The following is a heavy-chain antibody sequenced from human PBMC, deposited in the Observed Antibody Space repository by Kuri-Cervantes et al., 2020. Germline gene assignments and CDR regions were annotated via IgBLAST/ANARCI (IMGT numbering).Heavy chain of an antibody. D-gene: IGHD3-22*01. CDR3: ARDRTDGDSSGYQRFDY. J-gene: IGHJ4*02. V-gene: IGHV3-30-3*01. Sequence: GGSLRLSCAASGFTFSSYAMYWVRQAPGKGLEWVAIMSYDGSNKYYADSVKGRFTISRDNSKNTLYLQMNSLRAEDTAVYYCARDRTDGDSSGYQRFDYWGRGTLVTVSS. CDR1: GFTFSSYA. CDR2: MSYDGSNK.